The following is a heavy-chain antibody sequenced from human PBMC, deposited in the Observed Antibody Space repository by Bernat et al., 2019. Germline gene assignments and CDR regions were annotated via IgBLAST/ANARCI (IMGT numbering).Heavy chain of an antibody. Sequence: EVQLVESGGGLVKPGGSLRLSCAASGFTFSSYSMNWVRQAPGKGLEWVLSISSSISYIYYADSLKGRFNISRNNAKNSLYLQMNSLRAEDTAVYYCARDIWPDFWSGYYPPSNWFDPWGQEPWSPSPQ. CDR1: GFTFSSYS. V-gene: IGHV3-21*01. J-gene: IGHJ5*02. CDR3: ARDIWPDFWSGYYPPSNWFDP. CDR2: ISSSISYI. D-gene: IGHD3-3*01.